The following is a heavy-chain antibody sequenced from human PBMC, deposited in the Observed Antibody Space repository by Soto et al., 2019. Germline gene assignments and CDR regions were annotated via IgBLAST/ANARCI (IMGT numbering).Heavy chain of an antibody. J-gene: IGHJ6*02. CDR3: ARAVPGMDF. V-gene: IGHV3-30-3*01. CDR2: ISNDGGIE. CDR1: GFTLSAFA. Sequence: QVQLVQSGGGVVQPGRSLRLSCAASGFTLSAFAMHWVRQAPGKGLEWVALISNDGGIEHYGDSVRGRFTISRDNSKHMFSLQMTIWIVEETAVYAGARAVPGMDFWGQGNGVTVSS.